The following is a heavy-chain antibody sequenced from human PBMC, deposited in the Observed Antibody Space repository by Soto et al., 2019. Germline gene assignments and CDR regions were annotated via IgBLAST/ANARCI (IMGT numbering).Heavy chain of an antibody. CDR1: GFAFSEYG. V-gene: IGHV1-18*01. J-gene: IGHJ3*01. Sequence: QVQLVQSGAEVKKPGASVKVSCKASGFAFSEYGFTWVRQAPGQGLEWMAWVSVYNGDINYAQRFQGRVTMTTDTSTDTVYMEMRSLRSDDTAVYYCALYPYVKDAFDLWGQGTMVRVSS. CDR2: VSVYNGDI. CDR3: ALYPYVKDAFDL. D-gene: IGHD2-2*02.